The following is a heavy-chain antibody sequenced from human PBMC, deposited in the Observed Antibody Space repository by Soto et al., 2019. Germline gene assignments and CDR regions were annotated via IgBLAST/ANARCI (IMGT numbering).Heavy chain of an antibody. Sequence: QVPLVESGGGVVQPGRSLRLSCAASGFTFSSYAMHWVRQAPGKGLEWVAVISYDGSNKYYADSVKGRFTISRDNSKITLYLQMNSLRAEDTAVYYCARAQYSSSWSIDYWGQGTLVTVSS. J-gene: IGHJ4*02. D-gene: IGHD6-13*01. CDR2: ISYDGSNK. CDR3: ARAQYSSSWSIDY. CDR1: GFTFSSYA. V-gene: IGHV3-30-3*01.